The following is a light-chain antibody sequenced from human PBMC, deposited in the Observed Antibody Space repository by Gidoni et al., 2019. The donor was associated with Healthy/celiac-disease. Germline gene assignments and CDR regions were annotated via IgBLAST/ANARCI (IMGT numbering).Light chain of an antibody. CDR2: GAS. Sequence: EIVMTQSPATLSVSPGERATLSCRASQRVSSNLAWYQQKPGQAPRLLIYGASTRATGIPARFSGSGSGTEFTLTISSLQSEDFAVYYCQQYNNWPPTYTFGQXTKLEIK. CDR3: QQYNNWPPTYT. V-gene: IGKV3-15*01. CDR1: QRVSSN. J-gene: IGKJ2*01.